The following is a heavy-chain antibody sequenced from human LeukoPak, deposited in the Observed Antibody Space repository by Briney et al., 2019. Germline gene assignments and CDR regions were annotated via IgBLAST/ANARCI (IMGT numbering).Heavy chain of an antibody. CDR3: ARDFGTYSGSSPDAFDI. CDR1: GFIFSSYN. D-gene: IGHD1-26*01. CDR2: IGTNSGSM. V-gene: IGHV3-48*04. Sequence: PGGSLRLSCVASGFIFSSYNMIWVRQAPGKGLEWISYIGTNSGSMQYADSVKGRFTISRDNAKNSLYLQMNSLRAEDTAVYYCARDFGTYSGSSPDAFDIWGQGTMVTVSS. J-gene: IGHJ3*02.